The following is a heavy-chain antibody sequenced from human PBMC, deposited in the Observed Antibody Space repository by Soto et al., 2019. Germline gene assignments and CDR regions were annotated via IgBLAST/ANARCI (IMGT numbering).Heavy chain of an antibody. Sequence: SETLSLTCAVSGGSISRSNWWSWVRQPPGKGLEWIGEIYHSGSTNYNPSLKSRVTISVDKSKNQFSLKVSSLTAADTAVYYCARSITFDWLFLDNWGQGSLVTVSS. CDR2: IYHSGST. D-gene: IGHD3-9*01. V-gene: IGHV4-4*02. CDR3: ARSITFDWLFLDN. J-gene: IGHJ4*02. CDR1: GGSISRSNW.